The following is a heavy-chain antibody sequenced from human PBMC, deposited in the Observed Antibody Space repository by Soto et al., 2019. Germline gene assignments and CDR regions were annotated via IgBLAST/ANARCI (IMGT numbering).Heavy chain of an antibody. CDR1: GGTFRTSA. D-gene: IGHD3-3*02. Sequence: QVQLVQSGAEVKKPGSSVKVSCKASGGTFRTSAISWVRQAPGQGLEWVGGIMPVFPRPKYAQNFLGRVTITADESTSTAHMELSSLRSDDTAVYYCARDKDRPQLGGNYYYFLDVWGQGTAVTVSS. J-gene: IGHJ6*02. V-gene: IGHV1-69*12. CDR2: IMPVFPRP. CDR3: ARDKDRPQLGGNYYYFLDV.